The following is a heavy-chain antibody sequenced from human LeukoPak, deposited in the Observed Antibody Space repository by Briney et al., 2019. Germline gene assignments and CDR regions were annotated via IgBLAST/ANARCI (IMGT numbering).Heavy chain of an antibody. CDR3: ARDRRAFDI. CDR1: GFTFSSYG. Sequence: GGSLRLSCAASGFTFSSYGMHWVRQASGKGLEWVAVIWYDGSNKYYADSVKGRFTISRDNSKNTLYLQMNSLRAEDTAVYYCARDRRAFDIWGQGTMVTVSS. J-gene: IGHJ3*02. V-gene: IGHV3-33*01. CDR2: IWYDGSNK.